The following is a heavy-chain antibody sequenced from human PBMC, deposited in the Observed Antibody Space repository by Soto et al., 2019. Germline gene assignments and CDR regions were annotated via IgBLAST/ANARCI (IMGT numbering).Heavy chain of an antibody. CDR1: GGSISSGGYS. V-gene: IGHV4-30-2*01. J-gene: IGHJ5*02. CDR3: ARLRYYGSGSYRQNWFDP. Sequence: PSETLSLTCAVSGGSISSGGYSWSWIRQPPGKGLEWIGYIYHSGSTYYNPSLKSRVTISVDRSKNQFSLKLNSVTAADTAVYYCARLRYYGSGSYRQNWFDPWGQGNLVTVSS. CDR2: IYHSGST. D-gene: IGHD3-10*01.